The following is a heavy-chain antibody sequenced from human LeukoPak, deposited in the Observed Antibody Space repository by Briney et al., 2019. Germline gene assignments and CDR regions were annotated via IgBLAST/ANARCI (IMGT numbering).Heavy chain of an antibody. V-gene: IGHV5-51*01. CDR3: ARQVEMATTYYYYYYMDV. J-gene: IGHJ6*03. Sequence: GASLKISCKGSGSRFTSYWIGWVRQLPGKGLEWMGIIYPGDSDTRYSPSFQGQVTISADKSISTAYLQWSSLKASDTAMYYCARQVEMATTYYYYYYMDVWGKGTTVTVSS. CDR1: GSRFTSYW. D-gene: IGHD5-24*01. CDR2: IYPGDSDT.